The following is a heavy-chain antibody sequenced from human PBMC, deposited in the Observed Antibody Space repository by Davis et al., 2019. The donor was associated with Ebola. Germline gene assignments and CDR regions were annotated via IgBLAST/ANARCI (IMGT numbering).Heavy chain of an antibody. CDR3: ARGHNYAHEY. J-gene: IGHJ4*02. CDR1: GYTFTDYN. V-gene: IGHV1-2*06. D-gene: IGHD4-11*01. Sequence: ASVMVSCKASGYTFTDYNIHWMRHAPGQGLEWLGRVILTSGSTNYAQTFQGRVTMTRDTTISTVYMELSSLRYDDTADYYCARGHNYAHEYWGQGTLVTVSS. CDR2: VILTSGST.